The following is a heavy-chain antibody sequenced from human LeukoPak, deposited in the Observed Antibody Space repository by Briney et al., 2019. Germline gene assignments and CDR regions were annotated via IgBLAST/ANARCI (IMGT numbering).Heavy chain of an antibody. J-gene: IGHJ4*02. V-gene: IGHV4-39*01. CDR3: ARRRGSGSYFAYFDY. D-gene: IGHD1-26*01. Sequence: SETLSLTCTVSGGSISSTSYYWGWIRQPPGKGLEWIGSIYYSWDTYYNPSLKSRVTISVDTSKNQFSLKLSSATAADTAVYYCARRRGSGSYFAYFDYWGQGTLVTVSS. CDR1: GGSISSTSYY. CDR2: IYYSWDT.